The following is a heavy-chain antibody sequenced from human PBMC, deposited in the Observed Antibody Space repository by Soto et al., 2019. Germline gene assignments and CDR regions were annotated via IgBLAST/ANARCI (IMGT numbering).Heavy chain of an antibody. CDR2: INHSGST. V-gene: IGHV4-34*01. J-gene: IGHJ4*02. CDR3: ARFEYSGSYPR. D-gene: IGHD1-26*01. CDR1: GGSFSGYY. Sequence: QVQLQQWGAGLLKPSETLSLTCAVYGGSFSGYYWSWIRQPPGKGLEWIGEINHSGSTNYNPSLKRXXPXTXXTSTTQFPLKPSSVTAAHTAVYYCARFEYSGSYPRWGQGTLVTVSS.